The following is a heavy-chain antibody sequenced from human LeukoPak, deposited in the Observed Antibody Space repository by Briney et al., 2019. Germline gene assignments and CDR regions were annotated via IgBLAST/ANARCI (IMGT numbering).Heavy chain of an antibody. V-gene: IGHV3-23*01. CDR2: ISGSGGST. CDR1: GFTFCSYA. Sequence: GSLRLSCAALGFTFCSYAISWVRQAPGQGLEWVSAISGSGGSTYYADSVKGRFTISRDNSKNTLYLQMNSLRAEDTAVYYCAKDGRDSSGYRFDYWGQGTLVTVSS. D-gene: IGHD3-22*01. J-gene: IGHJ4*02. CDR3: AKDGRDSSGYRFDY.